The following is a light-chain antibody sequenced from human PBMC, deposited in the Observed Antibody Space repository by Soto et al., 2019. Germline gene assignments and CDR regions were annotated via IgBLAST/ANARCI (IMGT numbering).Light chain of an antibody. V-gene: IGKV3-15*01. CDR3: QQYNKWPPLT. CDR1: QSVSSN. J-gene: IGKJ4*01. CDR2: GAS. Sequence: EIVMTQSPATLSVSPWESATLSCRASQSVSSNLAWYQQKPGQDPRLLIYGASTRATGIPARISGSVSRTEFTLTISRLQSEDFGVYYCQQYNKWPPLTVGGGTKVEIK.